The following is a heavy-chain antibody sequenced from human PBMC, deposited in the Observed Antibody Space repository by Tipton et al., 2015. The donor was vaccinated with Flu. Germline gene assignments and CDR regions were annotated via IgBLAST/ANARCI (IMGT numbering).Heavy chain of an antibody. CDR3: AREFSEYYFDY. Sequence: SLRLSCAASGFTFSNYWMTWVRQAPGKGLEWVANIKEDGSVKYYVDSVKGRFTISRDNAKNSLYLQMNSLRAEDAAVYYCAREFSEYYFDYWGQGTQVTVSA. CDR1: GFTFSNYW. V-gene: IGHV3-7*01. CDR2: IKEDGSVK. J-gene: IGHJ4*02.